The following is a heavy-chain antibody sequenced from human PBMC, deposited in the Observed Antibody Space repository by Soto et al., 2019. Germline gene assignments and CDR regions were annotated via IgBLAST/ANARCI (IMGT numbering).Heavy chain of an antibody. J-gene: IGHJ4*02. CDR2: IIPIFGTA. CDR3: ARGVITAAGFDY. Sequence: ASVKVSCKASGGTFSSYAISWVRQAPGQGLEWMGGIIPIFGTANYAQKFQGRVTITADESTSTAYMELSSLRSEDTAVYYCARGVITAAGFDYWGQGTLVTVSS. V-gene: IGHV1-69*13. CDR1: GGTFSSYA. D-gene: IGHD6-13*01.